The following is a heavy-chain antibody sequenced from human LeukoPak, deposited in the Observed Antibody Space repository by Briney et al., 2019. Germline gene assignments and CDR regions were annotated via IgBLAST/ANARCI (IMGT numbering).Heavy chain of an antibody. CDR3: AKDQAAAAWYYFDY. V-gene: IGHV3-30*18. Sequence: GGSLRLSCAASGFTFSSYGMHWVRQAPGKGLEWVAVISYDGSNKYYADSVKGRFTISRDNPKNTLYLQMNSLRAEDTAVYYCAKDQAAAAWYYFDYWGQGTLVTVSS. D-gene: IGHD6-13*01. J-gene: IGHJ4*02. CDR2: ISYDGSNK. CDR1: GFTFSSYG.